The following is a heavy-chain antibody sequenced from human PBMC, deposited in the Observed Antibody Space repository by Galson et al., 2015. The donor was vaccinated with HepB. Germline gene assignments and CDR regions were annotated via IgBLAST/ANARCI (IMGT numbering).Heavy chain of an antibody. J-gene: IGHJ4*02. CDR1: GFSFSRFG. Sequence: SLRLSCAASGFSFSRFGMHWVRQTPDKRLEWLAVIWHDGTNQYYADSVEGRFTISRDNSKNTLLLQMNSLRAEDTALYYCVRESHTAATTFDFWGQGTLVIVSS. CDR3: VRESHTAATTFDF. D-gene: IGHD1-1*01. V-gene: IGHV3-33*01. CDR2: IWHDGTNQ.